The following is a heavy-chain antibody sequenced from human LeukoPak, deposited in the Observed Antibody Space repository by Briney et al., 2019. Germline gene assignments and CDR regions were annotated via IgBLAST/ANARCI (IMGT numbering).Heavy chain of an antibody. D-gene: IGHD4-23*01. CDR2: IYYSGST. CDR3: ARVSNAFSGNGAFDI. V-gene: IGHV4-59*01. Sequence: SETLSLTCTVSGGSISGFYWIWIRQPPGKALEWIGYIYYSGSTNYNPSLKSRAALSVDTSKNQFSLKLSSVTAADTALYYCARVSNAFSGNGAFDIWGQATMVTVSS. CDR1: GGSISGFY. J-gene: IGHJ3*02.